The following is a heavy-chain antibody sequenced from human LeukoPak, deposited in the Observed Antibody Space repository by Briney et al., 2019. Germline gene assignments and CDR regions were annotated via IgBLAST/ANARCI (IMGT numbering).Heavy chain of an antibody. Sequence: GGSLRLSCVVSGFTFSSYSMNWVRQAPGKGLDWVSYISGSSGTIYYADSVKGRFTISRDNAKNSLYLQMNSLRAEDTAVYYCARRSEFGVLYYMDIWGKGTTVTVSS. CDR2: ISGSSGTI. J-gene: IGHJ6*03. CDR1: GFTFSSYS. D-gene: IGHD3-16*01. CDR3: ARRSEFGVLYYMDI. V-gene: IGHV3-48*01.